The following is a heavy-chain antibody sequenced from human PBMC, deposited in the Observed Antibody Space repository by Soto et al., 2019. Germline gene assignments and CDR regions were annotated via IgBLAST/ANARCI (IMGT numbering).Heavy chain of an antibody. CDR3: ARGLGYCSSTSCYGAYYYYYMDV. Sequence: ASVKVSCKASGYTFTSYDINWVRQATGQGLEWMGWMNPNSGNTGYAQKFQGRVTMTRNTSISTAYMELSSLRSEDTAVYYCARGLGYCSSTSCYGAYYYYYMDVWGKGTTVTVSS. D-gene: IGHD2-2*01. V-gene: IGHV1-8*01. J-gene: IGHJ6*03. CDR2: MNPNSGNT. CDR1: GYTFTSYD.